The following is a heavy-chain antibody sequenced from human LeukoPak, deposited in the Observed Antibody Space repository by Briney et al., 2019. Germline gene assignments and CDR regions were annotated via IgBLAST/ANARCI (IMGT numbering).Heavy chain of an antibody. V-gene: IGHV3-53*01. J-gene: IGHJ4*02. CDR3: ASYCSGGSCYSELGY. CDR1: GLTVSSNY. D-gene: IGHD2-15*01. Sequence: PGGSLRLSCAASGLTVSSNYMSWVRQAPGKGLEWVSVIYSGGSTYYADSVKGRFTISRDNSKNTLYLQMNSLRAEDTAVYYCASYCSGGSCYSELGYWGQGTLVTVSS. CDR2: IYSGGST.